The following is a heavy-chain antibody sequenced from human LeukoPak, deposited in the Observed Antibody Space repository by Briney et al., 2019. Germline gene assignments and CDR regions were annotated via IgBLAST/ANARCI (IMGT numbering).Heavy chain of an antibody. CDR3: VLDGFTAGFDY. J-gene: IGHJ4*02. D-gene: IGHD5-24*01. Sequence: GGSLRLSCAASGFTVSSNYMSWVRQAPGKGLEWVSGISWNSGSIGYADSVKGRFTISRDNAKNSLYLQMNSLRAEDTALYYCVLDGFTAGFDYWGQGTLVTVSS. CDR2: ISWNSGSI. CDR1: GFTVSSNY. V-gene: IGHV3-9*01.